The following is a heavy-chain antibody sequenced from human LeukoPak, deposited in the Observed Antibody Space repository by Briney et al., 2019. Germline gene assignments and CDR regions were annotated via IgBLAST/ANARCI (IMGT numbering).Heavy chain of an antibody. CDR2: ISYDGSNK. Sequence: GRSLRLSCAASGFTFSSYAMHWVRQAPGKGLEWVAVISYDGSNKYYADSVKGRFTISRDNSKNTLYLQMNSLRAEDTAVYYCARDSSGSYHFDYWGQGTLVTVSS. CDR1: GFTFSSYA. CDR3: ARDSSGSYHFDY. J-gene: IGHJ4*02. D-gene: IGHD1-26*01. V-gene: IGHV3-30*04.